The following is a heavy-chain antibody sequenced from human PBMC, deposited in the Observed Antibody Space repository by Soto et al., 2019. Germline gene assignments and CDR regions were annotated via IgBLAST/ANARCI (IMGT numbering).Heavy chain of an antibody. Sequence: RASVKVSCKASGYTFTSYGISWVRQAPGQGLEWMGWISAYNGNTNYAQKLQGRVTMTTDTSTSTAYMELRSLRSDDTAVYYCARVTDYYDSSGPVDYWGQGALVTVSS. CDR2: ISAYNGNT. CDR3: ARVTDYYDSSGPVDY. V-gene: IGHV1-18*01. CDR1: GYTFTSYG. D-gene: IGHD3-22*01. J-gene: IGHJ4*02.